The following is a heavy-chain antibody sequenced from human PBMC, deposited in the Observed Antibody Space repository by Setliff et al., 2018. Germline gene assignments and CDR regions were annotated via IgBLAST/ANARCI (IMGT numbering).Heavy chain of an antibody. CDR2: IRGRTDNYAT. V-gene: IGHV3-73*01. Sequence: GESLKISCAASGFSFSGSAVYWVRQASVKGLEWIGRIRGRTDNYATAYAASVRGRFTISRDGSKNTAYLQMNSLKTEDTAVYYCTFARDGYDVFDIWGQGTMVTGSS. CDR3: TFARDGYDVFDI. J-gene: IGHJ3*02. D-gene: IGHD5-18*01. CDR1: GFSFSGSA.